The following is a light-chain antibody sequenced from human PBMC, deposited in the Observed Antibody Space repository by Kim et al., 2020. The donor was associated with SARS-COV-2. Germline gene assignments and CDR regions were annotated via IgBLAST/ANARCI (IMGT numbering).Light chain of an antibody. CDR2: YDS. V-gene: IGLV3-21*01. CDR3: QVWEV. CDR1: NIGSKS. J-gene: IGLJ3*02. Sequence: SYELTQPPSVSVAPGKTARITCGGNNIGSKSVHWYQQKPGQAPVLVIYYDSDRPSGIPERFSGSNSGNTATLTISRVEAGDEADYYCQVWEVFGGGTK.